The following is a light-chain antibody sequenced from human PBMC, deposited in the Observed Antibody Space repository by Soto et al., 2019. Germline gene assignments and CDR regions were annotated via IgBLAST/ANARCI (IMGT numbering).Light chain of an antibody. CDR3: RHYVGPLGT. J-gene: IGKJ2*01. Sequence: EIVLTQSPGTLSLSPGERATLSCRASQSVSSSYLAWYQQKPGQAPRLLIYGASSRATGIPDRFSGSGSGTDFTLTIARLGPEDFAWYYCRHYVGPLGTFGKGTKLRSN. V-gene: IGKV3-20*01. CDR2: GAS. CDR1: QSVSSSY.